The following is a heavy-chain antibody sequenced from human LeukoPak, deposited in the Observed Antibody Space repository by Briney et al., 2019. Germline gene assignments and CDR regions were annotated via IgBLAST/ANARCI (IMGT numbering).Heavy chain of an antibody. D-gene: IGHD3-10*01. CDR1: GFTFSSYG. V-gene: IGHV3-23*01. CDR3: AKDGGHIWFGEVNLGY. Sequence: PGGTLRLSCAASGFTFSSYGMSWVRQAPGKGLEWVSAISGSGGSTYYADSVKGRFTISRDNSKNTLYLQMHSLRAEDTAVYYCAKDGGHIWFGEVNLGYWGQGTLVTASS. CDR2: ISGSGGST. J-gene: IGHJ4*02.